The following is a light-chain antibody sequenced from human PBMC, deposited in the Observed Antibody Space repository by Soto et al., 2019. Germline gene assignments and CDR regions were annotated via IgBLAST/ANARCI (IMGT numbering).Light chain of an antibody. CDR3: QQYVTSPLT. CDR1: QSLSSRS. Sequence: PGERATLSCGASQSLSSRSLAWYQQKPGLAPRLLIYETSTRATGIPERFTGGGSGTDFTLTISRLEPEDFAVYYCQQYVTSPLTFGGGTKVDIK. J-gene: IGKJ4*01. CDR2: ETS. V-gene: IGKV3D-20*01.